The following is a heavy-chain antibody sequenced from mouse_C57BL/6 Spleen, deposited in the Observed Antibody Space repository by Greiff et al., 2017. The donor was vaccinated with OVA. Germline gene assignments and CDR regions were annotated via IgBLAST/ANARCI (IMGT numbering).Heavy chain of an antibody. CDR2: IDPSDSYT. CDR1: GYTFTSYW. D-gene: IGHD6-1*01. J-gene: IGHJ1*03. V-gene: IGHV1-69*01. CDR3: ARSAAPDWYFDV. Sequence: QVQLQQPGAELVMPGASVKLSCKASGYTFTSYWMHWVKQRPGQGLEWIGEIDPSDSYTNYNEKFKGKATLTVDKSSSTAYMQLSSLTSEDSAVYYRARSAAPDWYFDVWGTGTTVTVSS.